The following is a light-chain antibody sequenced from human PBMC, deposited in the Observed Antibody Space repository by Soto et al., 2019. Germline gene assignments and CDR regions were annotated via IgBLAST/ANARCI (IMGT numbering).Light chain of an antibody. CDR3: CSFAGTSVL. CDR2: DVS. Sequence: QSVLTQPRSVSGSPGQSVTISCTGTSSDIGASKYVSWYQQHPDKAPKLMIYDVSDRPSGVPDRFSASKSGDTASLTISGLQADDEADYYCCSFAGTSVLFGGGTKLTVL. CDR1: SSDIGASKY. V-gene: IGLV2-11*01. J-gene: IGLJ2*01.